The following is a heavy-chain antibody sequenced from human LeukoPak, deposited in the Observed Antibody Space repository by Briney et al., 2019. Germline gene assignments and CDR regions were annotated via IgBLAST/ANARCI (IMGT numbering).Heavy chain of an antibody. J-gene: IGHJ4*02. Sequence: PSETLSLTCTVSGGSISSGGYYWSWIRQPPGKGLEWIGYIYYSGSTNYNPSLKSRVTISVDTSKNQFSLKLSSVTAADTAVYYCARAVGIAAAANFDYWGQGTLVTVSS. V-gene: IGHV4-61*08. CDR3: ARAVGIAAAANFDY. CDR1: GGSISSGGYY. D-gene: IGHD6-13*01. CDR2: IYYSGST.